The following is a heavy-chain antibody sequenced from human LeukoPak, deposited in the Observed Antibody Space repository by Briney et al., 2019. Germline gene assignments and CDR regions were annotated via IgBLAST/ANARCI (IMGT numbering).Heavy chain of an antibody. J-gene: IGHJ4*02. CDR2: IIPIFGTA. Sequence: SVKVSCKASGGTFISYAISWVRQAPGQGLEWMGGIIPIFGTANYAQKFQGRVTITADESTSTAYMELSSLRSEDTAVYYCARPRYNWNYVFDYWGQGTLVTVSS. CDR1: GGTFISYA. CDR3: ARPRYNWNYVFDY. D-gene: IGHD1-7*01. V-gene: IGHV1-69*13.